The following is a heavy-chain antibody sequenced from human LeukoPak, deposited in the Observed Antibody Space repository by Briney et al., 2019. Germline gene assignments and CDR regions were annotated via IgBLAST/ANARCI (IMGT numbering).Heavy chain of an antibody. J-gene: IGHJ4*02. CDR2: IYPSGDST. CDR1: GFTFSTHS. V-gene: IGHV3-23*01. D-gene: IGHD6-19*01. Sequence: PGGSLRLSCAASGFTFSTHSMTWVRQGPGKGLEWVSSIYPSGDSTFYADSVKGRFTISRDSSKNTLYLQMSSLRTEDTAIYYCAKDVVPDSGWDLDYWGQGTLVTVSS. CDR3: AKDVVPDSGWDLDY.